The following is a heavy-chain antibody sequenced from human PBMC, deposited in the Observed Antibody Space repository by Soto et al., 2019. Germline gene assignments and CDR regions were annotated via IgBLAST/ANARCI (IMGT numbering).Heavy chain of an antibody. J-gene: IGHJ5*02. D-gene: IGHD2-15*01. CDR3: ATQKRLYCSGGSCYSDNWFDP. Sequence: EASVKVSCKVSGYTLTELSMHWVRQAPGKGLEWMGGFDPEDGETIYAQKFQGRVTMTEDTSTDTAYMELSSLRSEDTAVYYCATQKRLYCSGGSCYSDNWFDPWGQGTLVTVSS. CDR2: FDPEDGET. CDR1: GYTLTELS. V-gene: IGHV1-24*01.